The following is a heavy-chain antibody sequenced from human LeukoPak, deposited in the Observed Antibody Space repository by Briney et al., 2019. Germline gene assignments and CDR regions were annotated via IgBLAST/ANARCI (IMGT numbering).Heavy chain of an antibody. D-gene: IGHD3-16*01. CDR2: IYYSGST. J-gene: IGHJ4*02. CDR3: ARTLGGYYFDY. V-gene: IGHV4-31*03. CDR1: GGSISSGGYY. Sequence: SKTLSLTCTVSGGSISSGGYYWSWIRQHPGKGLEWIGYIYYSGSTYYNPSLKSRVTISVDTSKNQFSLKLSSVTAADTAVYYCARTLGGYYFDYWGQGTLVTVSS.